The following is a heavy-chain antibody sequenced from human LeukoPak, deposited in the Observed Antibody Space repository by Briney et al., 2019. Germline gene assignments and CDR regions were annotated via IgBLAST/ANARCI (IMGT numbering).Heavy chain of an antibody. J-gene: IGHJ6*03. CDR3: AREAGGDYGDYYYYYYMDV. D-gene: IGHD4/OR15-4a*01. CDR1: GFTFSSYE. V-gene: IGHV3-48*03. Sequence: GGSLRLSCAASGFTFSSYEMNWVRQAPGKGLEWVSYISSSGSTIYYADSVKGRFTISRDNAKNSLYLQMNSLRAEDTALYYCAREAGGDYGDYYYYYYMDVWGKGTTVTVSS. CDR2: ISSSGSTI.